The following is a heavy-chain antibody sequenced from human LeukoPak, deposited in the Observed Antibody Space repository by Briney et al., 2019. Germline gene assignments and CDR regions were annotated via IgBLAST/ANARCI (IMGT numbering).Heavy chain of an antibody. CDR3: AGSIAYCGGDCRLGDY. CDR2: IYSVGST. J-gene: IGHJ4*02. V-gene: IGHV3-66*01. D-gene: IGHD2-21*02. CDR1: GFTVSNNY. Sequence: GGSLRLSCAASGFTVSNNYMGWVRQAPAKGLEWVSVIYSVGSTYYADSVRGRFTISRDNSKNTLYLQMNSLRVEDTAVYYCAGSIAYCGGDCRLGDYWGQGTLVTVSS.